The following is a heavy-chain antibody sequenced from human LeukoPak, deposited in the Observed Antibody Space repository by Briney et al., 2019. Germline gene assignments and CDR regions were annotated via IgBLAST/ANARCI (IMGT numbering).Heavy chain of an antibody. CDR1: GGSISNYY. D-gene: IGHD6-19*01. CDR2: IYSSGRT. V-gene: IGHV4-4*07. CDR3: ARQSGWSLYFDY. J-gene: IGHJ4*02. Sequence: SETLSLTCTVSGGSISNYYWSWFRQPAGKGLEWIGRIYSSGRTNYNPSLKSRVTMSVDTSRNQFSLRLSSVTAADTAVYYCARQSGWSLYFDYWGQGTLVTVSS.